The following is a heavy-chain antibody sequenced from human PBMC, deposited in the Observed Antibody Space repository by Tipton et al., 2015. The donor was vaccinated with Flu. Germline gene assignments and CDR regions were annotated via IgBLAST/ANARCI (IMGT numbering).Heavy chain of an antibody. CDR2: ISSSGSTI. Sequence: TLSLTCAVSGYSISSGYYWGWVRQAPGKGLEWLSYISSSGSTISYADSVRGRFTISRDNAKNSLYLQMNSLRAEDTALYYCATLTGDDYWGQGDLVTVSS. D-gene: IGHD7-27*01. J-gene: IGHJ4*02. CDR1: GYSISSGYY. CDR3: ATLTGDDY. V-gene: IGHV3-11*04.